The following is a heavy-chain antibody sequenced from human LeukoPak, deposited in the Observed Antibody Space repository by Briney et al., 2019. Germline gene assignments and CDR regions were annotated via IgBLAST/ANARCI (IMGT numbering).Heavy chain of an antibody. CDR2: INSGGSST. V-gene: IGHV3-23*03. CDR3: AKFNGHPTTNYYMDV. D-gene: IGHD3-10*01. CDR1: GFSFSTHA. J-gene: IGHJ6*04. Sequence: GGSLRLSCEASGFSFSTHAMSWVRQAPGKGLEWVSLINSGGSSTYYADSVRGRFTISRDNSKTTLFLQMNSLRAEDTAVYYCAKFNGHPTTNYYMDVWGEGTTVTVSS.